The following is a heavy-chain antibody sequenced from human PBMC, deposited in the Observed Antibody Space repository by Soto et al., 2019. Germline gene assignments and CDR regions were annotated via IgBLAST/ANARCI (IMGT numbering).Heavy chain of an antibody. CDR1: GFTFRSFA. J-gene: IGHJ4*02. V-gene: IGHV3-23*01. CDR2: ISGGGTT. CDR3: AKEAEMPGRGLDY. Sequence: LRLSCAASGFTFRSFAMAWVRQAPGKGLEWVSTISGGGTTYYADSVKGRFTISRDNSKNTLHLQMNSLRAEDTAVYYCAKEAEMPGRGLDYWGQGTLVTVSS. D-gene: IGHD2-2*01.